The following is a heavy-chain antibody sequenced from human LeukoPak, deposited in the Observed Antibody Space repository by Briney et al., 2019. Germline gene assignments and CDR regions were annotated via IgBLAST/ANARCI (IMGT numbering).Heavy chain of an antibody. Sequence: RAGGSLRLSCAASGFTFSSYSMNWVRQAPGKGLEWVSYISSSSSTIYYADSVKGRFTISRDNAKNSLYLQMNSLRAEDTAVYYCAKRNYSSSWYVDAFDIWGQGTMVTVSS. CDR3: AKRNYSSSWYVDAFDI. D-gene: IGHD6-13*01. V-gene: IGHV3-48*01. CDR1: GFTFSSYS. CDR2: ISSSSSTI. J-gene: IGHJ3*02.